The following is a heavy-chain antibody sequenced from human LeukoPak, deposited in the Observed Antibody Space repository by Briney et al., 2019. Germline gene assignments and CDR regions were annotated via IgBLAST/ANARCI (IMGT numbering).Heavy chain of an antibody. V-gene: IGHV4-59*01. CDR2: VHHSGST. CDR3: ARVGGSSSIYWSFDL. CDR1: GGSFSSYY. D-gene: IGHD6-13*01. J-gene: IGHJ2*01. Sequence: SETLSLTCTVSGGSFSSYYWSWIRQPPGKGLEWIGFVHHSGSTNYSPSLRSRVTISADTSKNQFSLKLSSVTAADTAVYYCARVGGSSSIYWSFDLWAVAPWSLSPQ.